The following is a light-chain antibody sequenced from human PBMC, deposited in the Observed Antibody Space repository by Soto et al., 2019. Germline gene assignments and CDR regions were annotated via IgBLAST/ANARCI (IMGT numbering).Light chain of an antibody. CDR2: STN. J-gene: IGLJ3*02. V-gene: IGLV8-61*01. CDR1: SGSVSTSYY. Sequence: QTVVTQEPSFSVSPGGTVTLTCGLSSGSVSTSYYPSWYQQTPGQAPRTLIYSTNTRSSGVPGRFSGSILGNKAALTITGAQADDESDYYCVLYMGRGISVFGGGTKVTVL. CDR3: VLYMGRGISV.